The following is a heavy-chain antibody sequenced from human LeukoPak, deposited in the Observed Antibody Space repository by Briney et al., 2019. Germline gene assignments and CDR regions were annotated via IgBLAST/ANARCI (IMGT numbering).Heavy chain of an antibody. Sequence: PSENLSLTCTVPGFSVSDPLSYSGWVRQPPGKGLEWIAEINFIGRTSYNSSLNSRVTMSVDTSKNQFSLKMTSLTAADTAVYFCARLTKGRYFDYIFAFWGQGILVTVSS. D-gene: IGHD3-9*01. CDR3: ARLTKGRYFDYIFAF. CDR2: INFIGRT. CDR1: GFSVSDPLSY. J-gene: IGHJ4*02. V-gene: IGHV4-39*01.